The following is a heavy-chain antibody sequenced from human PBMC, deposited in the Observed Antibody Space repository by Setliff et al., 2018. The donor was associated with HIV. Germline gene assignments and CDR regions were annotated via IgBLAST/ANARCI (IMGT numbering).Heavy chain of an antibody. CDR3: ANLIGEADTPY. CDR2: IQYDGNNK. Sequence: PGGSLRLSCVASGFTFSNYGMHWVRQAPGKGPEWVTFIQYDGNNKRYADSVKGRFTISRDNSKNTLYLQMNSLSAEDTALYYCANLIGEADTPYWGQGTLVTVSS. V-gene: IGHV3-30*02. J-gene: IGHJ4*02. D-gene: IGHD6-13*01. CDR1: GFTFSNYG.